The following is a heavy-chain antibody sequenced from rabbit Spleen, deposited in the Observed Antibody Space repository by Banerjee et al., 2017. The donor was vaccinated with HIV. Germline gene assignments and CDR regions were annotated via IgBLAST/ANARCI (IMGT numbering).Heavy chain of an antibody. V-gene: IGHV1S45*01. J-gene: IGHJ4*01. D-gene: IGHD6-1*01. CDR1: GFSFSDRDV. Sequence: QEQLVESGGGLVKPEGSLTLTCKASGFSFSDRDVMCWVRQAPGKGLQWIACINTITGTAVYATWAKGRFTISKTSSTTVALQMTSLTGADTATYLCARNYYGHGYAANLWGPGTLVTVS. CDR3: ARNYYGHGYAANL. CDR2: INTITGTA.